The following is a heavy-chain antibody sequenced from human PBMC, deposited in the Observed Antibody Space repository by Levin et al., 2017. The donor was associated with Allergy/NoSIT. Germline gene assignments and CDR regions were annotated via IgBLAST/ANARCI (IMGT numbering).Heavy chain of an antibody. Sequence: GESLKISCAASGFTFSGSAMHWVRQASGKGLEWVGRIRSKANSYATAYAASVKGRFTISRDDSKNTAYLQMNSLKTEDTAVYYCTGGFDLWGRGTLVTVSS. D-gene: IGHD3-16*01. CDR2: IRSKANSYAT. J-gene: IGHJ2*01. CDR1: GFTFSGSA. CDR3: TGGFDL. V-gene: IGHV3-73*01.